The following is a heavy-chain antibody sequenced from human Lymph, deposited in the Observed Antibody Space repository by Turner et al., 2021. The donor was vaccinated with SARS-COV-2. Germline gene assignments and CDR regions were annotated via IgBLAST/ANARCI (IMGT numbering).Heavy chain of an antibody. CDR3: ARDSSGSGTLDY. D-gene: IGHD3-10*01. V-gene: IGHV3-30-3*01. CDR1: GFTFNNYP. CDR2: ISYDGSNK. J-gene: IGHJ4*02. Sequence: QVQLVESGGGVVQPGRSLRLSCAASGFTFNNYPMPWVRQAPGKVLEWLAVISYDGSNKYYADSVKGRFTISRDNSKNTLYLQMNSLRAEDTAVYYCARDSSGSGTLDYWGQGTLVTVSS.